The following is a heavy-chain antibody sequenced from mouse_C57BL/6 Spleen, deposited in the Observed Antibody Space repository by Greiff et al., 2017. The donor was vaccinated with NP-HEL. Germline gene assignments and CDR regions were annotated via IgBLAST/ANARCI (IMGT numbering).Heavy chain of an antibody. J-gene: IGHJ4*01. Sequence: EVQLQQSGAELVRPGASVKLSCTASGFNIKDYYMHWVKQRPEQGLEWIGRIDPEDGDTEYAPKFQGKATMTADPSSNTAYLQLSSLTYEDTAVYYCTYMRHAPACWDVDYAMDYWGQGTSVTVSS. CDR2: IDPEDGDT. CDR1: GFNIKDYY. D-gene: IGHD4-1*01. V-gene: IGHV14-1*01. CDR3: TYMRHAPACWDVDYAMDY.